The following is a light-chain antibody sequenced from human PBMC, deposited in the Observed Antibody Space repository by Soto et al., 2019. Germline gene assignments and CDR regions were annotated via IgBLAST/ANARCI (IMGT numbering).Light chain of an antibody. CDR3: QQSYSTPIT. Sequence: DVPMTQYPSSLSASVGDRVTITCRASQSISSYLNWYQQKPGKAPKLLIYAASSLQSGVPSRFSGSGSGTDFTLTISSLQPEDFATYYCQQSYSTPITFGQGTRLEI. CDR2: AAS. V-gene: IGKV1-39*01. CDR1: QSISSY. J-gene: IGKJ5*01.